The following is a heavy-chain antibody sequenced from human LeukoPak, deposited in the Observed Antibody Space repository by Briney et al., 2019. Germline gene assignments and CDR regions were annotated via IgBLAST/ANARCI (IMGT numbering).Heavy chain of an antibody. D-gene: IGHD3-22*01. CDR1: GGSFSGYY. Sequence: KPSETLSLTCAVYGGSFSGYYWSWIRQPPGKGLEWIGEINHSGSTNYNPSLKSRVTISVDTSKNQFSLKLSSVTAADTAVYCCARGPTYYYDSSGYSFFFQHWGQGTLVTVSS. J-gene: IGHJ1*01. CDR2: INHSGST. V-gene: IGHV4-34*01. CDR3: ARGPTYYYDSSGYSFFFQH.